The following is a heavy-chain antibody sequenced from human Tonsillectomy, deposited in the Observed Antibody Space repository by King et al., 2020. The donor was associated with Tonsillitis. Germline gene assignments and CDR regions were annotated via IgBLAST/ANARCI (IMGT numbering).Heavy chain of an antibody. D-gene: IGHD3-22*01. J-gene: IGHJ5*02. CDR1: GGSISDTSDH. CDR2: IDYSGKT. Sequence: LQLQESGPGLVKPSDTLSLTCIVSGGSISDTSDHWGWLRQPPGKGLECIGSIDYSGKTYYNSSLTSRVTILVDTSKNQFSLKLSSVTAADTAVYYCARDPGYSRGFDPWGQGTLVTVSS. V-gene: IGHV4-39*02. CDR3: ARDPGYSRGFDP.